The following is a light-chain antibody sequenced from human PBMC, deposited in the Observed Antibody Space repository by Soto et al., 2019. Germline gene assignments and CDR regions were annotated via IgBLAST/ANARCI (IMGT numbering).Light chain of an antibody. Sequence: DIVMTQSPDSLAVSLGERATINCKSSQSVLSSSNNKNYLAWYQQKPGQPPKLLIYWASTRESGVPDQFSGSGSGTDFTLTISSLQAADVAVYYCHQYYSTPYTFGLGTKLEIK. CDR2: WAS. J-gene: IGKJ2*01. CDR3: HQYYSTPYT. V-gene: IGKV4-1*01. CDR1: QSVLSSSNNKNY.